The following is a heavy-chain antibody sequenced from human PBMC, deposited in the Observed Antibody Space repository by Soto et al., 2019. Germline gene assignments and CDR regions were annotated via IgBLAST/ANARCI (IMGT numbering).Heavy chain of an antibody. D-gene: IGHD4-17*01. J-gene: IGHJ4*02. Sequence: QVQLQESGPGLVKPSQTLSLTCTVSGGSISTGGYYWTWIRQHPGKGLEWIGYIYYSGSTYYNPSLKSRVTISVDTSKNQYSLKLSSVTAADTAVYYCARGLSVTLFDNWGQGTLVTVSS. V-gene: IGHV4-31*03. CDR3: ARGLSVTLFDN. CDR1: GGSISTGGYY. CDR2: IYYSGST.